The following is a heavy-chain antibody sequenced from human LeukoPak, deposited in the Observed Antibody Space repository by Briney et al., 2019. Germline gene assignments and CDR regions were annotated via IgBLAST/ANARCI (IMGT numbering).Heavy chain of an antibody. Sequence: SETLSLTCAVYGGSFSGYYWSWIRQPPGKGLEWIGEINHGGSTNYNPSLKSRVTISVDTSKNQFSLKLSSVTAADTAVYYCARGISRVLYYYYYGMDVWGQGTTVTVSS. CDR3: ARGISRVLYYYYYGMDV. J-gene: IGHJ6*02. CDR2: INHGGST. D-gene: IGHD3-10*01. CDR1: GGSFSGYY. V-gene: IGHV4-34*01.